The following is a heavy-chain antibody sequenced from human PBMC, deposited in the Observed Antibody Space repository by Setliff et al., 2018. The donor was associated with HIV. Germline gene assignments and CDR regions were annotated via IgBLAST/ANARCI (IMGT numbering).Heavy chain of an antibody. CDR1: GFIFSDHY. V-gene: IGHV3-72*01. CDR3: ARDRASSGYYARFDH. D-gene: IGHD3-22*01. J-gene: IGHJ1*01. Sequence: GGSLRLSCAASGFIFSDHYMDWVRQAPGKGLEWVGRIRNKAKSYTTESAASVKGRFTISRDNAKKLVYLQMNSLRAEDTAIYYCARDRASSGYYARFDHWDQGSL. CDR2: IRNKAKSYTT.